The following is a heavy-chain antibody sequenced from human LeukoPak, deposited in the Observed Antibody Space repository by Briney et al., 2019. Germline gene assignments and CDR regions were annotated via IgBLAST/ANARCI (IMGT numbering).Heavy chain of an antibody. CDR1: GGSFSGYY. CDR2: IYYSGST. Sequence: SETLSLTCAVYGGSFSGYYWSWIRQPPGKGLEWIGYIYYSGSTNYNPSLKSRVTISVDTSKNQFSLKLSSVTAADTAVYYCARGSGSYSGWDWGQGTLVTVSS. J-gene: IGHJ4*02. V-gene: IGHV4-59*01. D-gene: IGHD1-26*01. CDR3: ARGSGSYSGWD.